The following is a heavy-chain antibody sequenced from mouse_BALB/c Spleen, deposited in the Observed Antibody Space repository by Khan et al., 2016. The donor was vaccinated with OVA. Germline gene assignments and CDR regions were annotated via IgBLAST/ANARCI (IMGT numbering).Heavy chain of an antibody. CDR1: GFTFSTYG. D-gene: IGHD1-1*01. Sequence: EVELVVSGGDLVKPGGSLKLSCAASGFTFSTYGMSWVRQAPDKRLEWVATVSTGGSYTYYPDSVKGQFTISRDNAKNTLYLQMNVLRSDDTVMFYCSRLAYYYDSEGFAYRGQGTLVTVSA. CDR2: VSTGGSYT. CDR3: SRLAYYYDSEGFAY. V-gene: IGHV5-6*01. J-gene: IGHJ3*01.